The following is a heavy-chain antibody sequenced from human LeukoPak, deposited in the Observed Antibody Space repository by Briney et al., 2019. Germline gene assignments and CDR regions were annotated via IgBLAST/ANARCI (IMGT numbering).Heavy chain of an antibody. CDR1: LDCLSSNIAA. CDR3: ARDRDSGDISFDY. D-gene: IGHD4-17*01. CDR2: TYYKSKWYN. J-gene: IGHJ4*02. Sequence: QALSLTCAISLDCLSSNIAALMWIRQPPSRGLEWLARTYYKSKWYNNYPVSVKSRISINPDTTKKQFSMQLYSVTPEGTAVYFCARDRDSGDISFDYWGQGNLVTVSS. V-gene: IGHV6-1*01.